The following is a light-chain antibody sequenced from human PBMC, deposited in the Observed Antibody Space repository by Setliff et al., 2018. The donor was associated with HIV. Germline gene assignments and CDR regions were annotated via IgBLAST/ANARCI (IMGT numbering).Light chain of an antibody. J-gene: IGLJ1*01. CDR1: SSDVGGYNF. CDR3: SSYAGSNSYV. V-gene: IGLV2-8*01. CDR2: EVS. Sequence: QSVLTQPPSASGSPGHSVTISCTGTSSDVGGYNFVSWYQHHPGKAPKLMIYEVSKRPSGVPDRFSGSKSGNTASLTVSGLQAEDEADYYCSSYAGSNSYVFGTGTKATVL.